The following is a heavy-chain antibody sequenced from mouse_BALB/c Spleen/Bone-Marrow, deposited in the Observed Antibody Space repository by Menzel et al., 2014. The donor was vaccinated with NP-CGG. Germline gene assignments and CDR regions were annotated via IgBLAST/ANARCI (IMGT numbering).Heavy chain of an antibody. Sequence: VQLPGSGVELAKAGGSVKLSCKAFGYTFTSYWMHWVKQRPGLGLEWIGEINPSNGRTNYNEKFKSKATLTVDKSSNTAYMQLSSLTSEDSAVYYCARGGGFDWFAYWGQGTLVTVSA. CDR3: ARGGGFDWFAY. CDR1: GYTFTSYW. D-gene: IGHD1-2*01. J-gene: IGHJ3*01. V-gene: IGHV1S81*02. CDR2: INPSNGRT.